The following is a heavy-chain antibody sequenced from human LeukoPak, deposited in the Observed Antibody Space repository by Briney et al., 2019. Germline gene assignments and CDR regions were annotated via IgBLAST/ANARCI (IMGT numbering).Heavy chain of an antibody. J-gene: IGHJ4*02. D-gene: IGHD3-22*01. CDR2: INGGSGNT. V-gene: IGHV1-3*01. Sequence: AXVKVSCKASGYTFIDYTMHWLRQAPGQRLDWMGWINGGSGNTKYSPEFQGRVTITRDTSASTGYMELSSLRSEDTAVYYCANPRYDSSGYYYVDWGQGTLVTVSS. CDR1: GYTFIDYT. CDR3: ANPRYDSSGYYYVD.